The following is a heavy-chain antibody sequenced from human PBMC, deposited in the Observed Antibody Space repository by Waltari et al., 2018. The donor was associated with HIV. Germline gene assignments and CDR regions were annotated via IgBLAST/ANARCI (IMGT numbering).Heavy chain of an antibody. V-gene: IGHV4-34*01. J-gene: IGHJ4*02. D-gene: IGHD3-22*01. CDR3: ARRAGHSNGSQRLDH. CDR2: IHPSGTT. Sequence: QLQIKQWGAGLVKPSETRSLTWAGAGESFTGFYWRFIGQPPGKGLEWRGEIHPSGTTNYNPSLKSRVTLSLQTSKSEFYLTLTSVTAADTAVYYCARRAGHSNGSQRLDHWGQGTLVSVSA. CDR1: GESFTGFY.